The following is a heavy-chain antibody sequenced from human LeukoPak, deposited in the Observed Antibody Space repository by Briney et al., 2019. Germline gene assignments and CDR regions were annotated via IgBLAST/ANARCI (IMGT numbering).Heavy chain of an antibody. CDR3: AKGGGDYDFDY. Sequence: KPSETLSLTCTVSGGSISSYYWSWIRQPPGKGLEWIGYIYYSGSTNYNPSLKSRVTISVDTSKNQFSLKLSSVTAADTAVYYCAKGGGDYDFDYWGQGTLVTVSS. CDR2: IYYSGST. V-gene: IGHV4-59*01. J-gene: IGHJ4*02. CDR1: GGSISSYY. D-gene: IGHD4-17*01.